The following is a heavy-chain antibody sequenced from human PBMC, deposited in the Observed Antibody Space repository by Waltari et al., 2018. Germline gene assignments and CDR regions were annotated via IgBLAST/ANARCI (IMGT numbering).Heavy chain of an antibody. CDR3: ARSTVTTFWYFDL. J-gene: IGHJ2*01. CDR2: IKQDGSEK. V-gene: IGHV3-7*01. D-gene: IGHD4-17*01. CDR1: GFTFSSYW. Sequence: EVQLVGSGGGLVQPGGSLRLSCAASGFTFSSYWIRWVPKAPGKGLEWVANIKQDGSEKYYVDSVKGRFTISRDNAKNSLYLQMNSLRAEDTAVYYCARSTVTTFWYFDLWGRGTLVTVSS.